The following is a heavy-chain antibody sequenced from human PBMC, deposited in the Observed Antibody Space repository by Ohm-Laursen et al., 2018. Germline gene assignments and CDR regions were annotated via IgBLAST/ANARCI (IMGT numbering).Heavy chain of an antibody. V-gene: IGHV3-9*01. CDR3: AKDGPGYSSSWTGGFDY. CDR2: ISWNSGSI. Sequence: SLRLSCAASGFTFDDYAMHWVRQAPGKGLEWVSGISWNSGSIGYADSVKGRLTISRDNAKNSLYLQMNSLRAEDTALYYCAKDGPGYSSSWTGGFDYWGQGTLVTVSS. J-gene: IGHJ4*02. CDR1: GFTFDDYA. D-gene: IGHD6-13*01.